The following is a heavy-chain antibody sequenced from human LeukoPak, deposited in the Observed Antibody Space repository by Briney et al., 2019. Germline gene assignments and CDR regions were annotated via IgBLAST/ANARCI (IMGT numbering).Heavy chain of an antibody. CDR3: ARGAGYYFDY. CDR2: IYPGDSDT. V-gene: IGHV5-51*01. J-gene: IGHJ4*02. CDR1: GYSFTTSW. D-gene: IGHD3-10*01. Sequence: GESLKISCKDSGYSFTTSWIGWVRPMPGKGLEWMGIIYPGDSDTRYSLSFQGQVTISADKSISTAYLQWSSLKASDTAMYYCARGAGYYFDYWGQGTLVTVYS.